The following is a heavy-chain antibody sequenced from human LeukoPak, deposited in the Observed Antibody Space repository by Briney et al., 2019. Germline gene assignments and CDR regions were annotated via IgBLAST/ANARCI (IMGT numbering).Heavy chain of an antibody. V-gene: IGHV3-74*01. CDR1: GDSFSAYG. Sequence: GRSLTLSCAAAGDSFSAYGLHWVRQAPGKGLVWVSRINSDGSSTSYADSVKGRFTISRDNAKNTLYLQMNSLRAEATAVYYCARDGYYGSGSYLYYYYGMDVWGQGTTVTVSS. CDR3: ARDGYYGSGSYLYYYYGMDV. J-gene: IGHJ6*02. D-gene: IGHD3-10*01. CDR2: INSDGSST.